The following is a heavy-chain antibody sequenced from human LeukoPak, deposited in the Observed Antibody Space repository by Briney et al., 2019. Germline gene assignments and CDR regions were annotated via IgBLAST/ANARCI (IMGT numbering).Heavy chain of an antibody. CDR1: GGSISSSSYY. Sequence: SETLSLTCTVSGGSISSSSYYWGWIRQPPGKGLEWIGSLYYAGNTFLNPTLNSRVTITVDKSKNQFSLKLRSATAADTAVYYCARAARLRITLVRLIHAAFDMWGQGTMVTVSS. J-gene: IGHJ3*02. V-gene: IGHV4-39*02. CDR2: LYYAGNT. D-gene: IGHD3-10*01. CDR3: ARAARLRITLVRLIHAAFDM.